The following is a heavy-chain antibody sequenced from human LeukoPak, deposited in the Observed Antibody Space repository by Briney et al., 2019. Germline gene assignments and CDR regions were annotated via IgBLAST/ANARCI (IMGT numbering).Heavy chain of an antibody. J-gene: IGHJ3*02. CDR1: GFSFSSYS. CDR2: ISASGNYM. CDR3: ARGLYYYGTDAFDI. D-gene: IGHD3-16*01. V-gene: IGHV3-21*01. Sequence: TGGSLRLSCAAPGFSFSSYSMDWVRQAPGRGLEWVSSISASGNYMYYADSVKGRFTISRDSAENSLYLQMNSLGAEDTAVYYCARGLYYYGTDAFDIWGQGTMVTVS.